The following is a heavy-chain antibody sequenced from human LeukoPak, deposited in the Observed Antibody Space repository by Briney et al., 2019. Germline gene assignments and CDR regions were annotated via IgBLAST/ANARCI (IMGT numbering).Heavy chain of an antibody. CDR2: IFPGDSEA. Sequence: GESLKISCKGSGYSFATCYIGWVRQMPGKGLEWMGVIFPGDSEARYSPSFQGQVTISADKSINTAYLQLNNLKASDTAIYYCARHILNTGGNYFPFDSWGQGTLLTVSS. CDR1: GYSFATCY. J-gene: IGHJ4*02. CDR3: ARHILNTGGNYFPFDS. D-gene: IGHD4-11*01. V-gene: IGHV5-51*01.